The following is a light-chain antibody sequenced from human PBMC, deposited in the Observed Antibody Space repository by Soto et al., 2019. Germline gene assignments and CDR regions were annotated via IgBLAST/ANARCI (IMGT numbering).Light chain of an antibody. J-gene: IGKJ4*01. CDR3: QQYDNPTLT. V-gene: IGKV1-33*01. Sequence: DIQMTQSPSTLSASVGDRVTITCRASQSISSWLAWYQQKPGKAPKLLIYDASNLETGVPSRFSGSGSGTDFTFTISSLQPEDIATYYCQQYDNPTLTFGGGTTVDIK. CDR2: DAS. CDR1: QSISSW.